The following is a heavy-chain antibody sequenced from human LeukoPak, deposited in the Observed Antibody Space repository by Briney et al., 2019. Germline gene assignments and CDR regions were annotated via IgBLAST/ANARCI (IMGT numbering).Heavy chain of an antibody. J-gene: IGHJ4*02. CDR1: GFTFSSYA. CDR2: ISYDGSNK. D-gene: IGHD3-10*01. V-gene: IGHV3-30-3*01. Sequence: PGGSLRLSCAASGFTFSSYAMHWVRQAPGKGLEWVAVISYDGSNKYYADSVKGRFTISRDNSKNTLYLQMNSLRAEDTAVYCCARVWFGELLSPFDYWGQGTLVTVSS. CDR3: ARVWFGELLSPFDY.